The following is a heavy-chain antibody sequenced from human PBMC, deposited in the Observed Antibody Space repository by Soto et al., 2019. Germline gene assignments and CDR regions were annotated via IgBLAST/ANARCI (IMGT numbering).Heavy chain of an antibody. Sequence: SETLSLTCSVSGVSISGSSYYWGWIRQPPGKGLEWIGSIYYSGQTYYNPSLKSRVTISVDRSKNQFSLNLTSVTATDTAIYYCARHGSSWGQGTLVTVSS. V-gene: IGHV4-39*01. J-gene: IGHJ5*02. CDR2: IYYSGQT. CDR1: GVSISGSSYY. CDR3: ARHGSS.